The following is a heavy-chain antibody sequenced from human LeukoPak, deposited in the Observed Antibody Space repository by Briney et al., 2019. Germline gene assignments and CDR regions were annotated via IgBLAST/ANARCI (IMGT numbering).Heavy chain of an antibody. J-gene: IGHJ4*02. D-gene: IGHD1-1*01. V-gene: IGHV3-33*08. CDR2: IWDDGSNE. CDR1: GFTFSSYD. Sequence: AGGSLRLSCAASGFTFSSYDMNWVRQAPGKGLEWVAVIWDDGSNEYYADSVKGRFTIFRDDRRNTLYLQMNSLRAEDTAVYSCARDHSGTQDYWGQGTLVTVSS. CDR3: ARDHSGTQDY.